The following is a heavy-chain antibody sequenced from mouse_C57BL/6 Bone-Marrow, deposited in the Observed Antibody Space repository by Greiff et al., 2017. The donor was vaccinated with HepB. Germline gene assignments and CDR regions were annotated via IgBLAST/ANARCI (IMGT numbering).Heavy chain of an antibody. V-gene: IGHV1-42*01. CDR3: ARSGKLVDY. J-gene: IGHJ2*01. CDR2: INPSTGGT. Sequence: EVQLQQSGPELVKPGASVKISCKASGYSFTGYYMNWVKQSPEKSLEWIGEINPSTGGTTYNQKFKAKATLTVDKSSSTAYMQLKSLTSEDSAVYYCARSGKLVDYWGQGTTLTVSS. D-gene: IGHD1-3*01. CDR1: GYSFTGYY.